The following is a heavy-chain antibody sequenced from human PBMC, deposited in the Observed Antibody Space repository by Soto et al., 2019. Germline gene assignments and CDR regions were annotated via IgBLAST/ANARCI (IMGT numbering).Heavy chain of an antibody. Sequence: ASVKVSCKASGYTFTRYGMSWVGQAPGQGLEGMGWISAYNGNTNYAQKVQGRVTMTTDTSKRTAYMEVRGLGGEDRAVDYCAPAPPLYIAAASPPLNCFDPWGQRTLVTVSS. D-gene: IGHD6-13*01. J-gene: IGHJ5*01. CDR3: APAPPLYIAAASPPLNCFDP. CDR2: ISAYNGNT. CDR1: GYTFTRYG. V-gene: IGHV1-18*01.